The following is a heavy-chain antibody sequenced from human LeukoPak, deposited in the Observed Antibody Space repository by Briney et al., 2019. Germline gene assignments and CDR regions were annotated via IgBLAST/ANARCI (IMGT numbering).Heavy chain of an antibody. D-gene: IGHD2-15*01. CDR1: GFTFSSYS. V-gene: IGHV3-21*01. Sequence: GGALRLSCAASGFTFSSYSMNWGRQAPGEGLEWVSSISSSSSYIYYADSVKGRFTISRDNAKNSLYLHMNSLRAEDTAVYYCAREVVGVCSGGSCYYMDVWGKGTTVTVSS. J-gene: IGHJ6*03. CDR3: AREVVGVCSGGSCYYMDV. CDR2: ISSSSSYI.